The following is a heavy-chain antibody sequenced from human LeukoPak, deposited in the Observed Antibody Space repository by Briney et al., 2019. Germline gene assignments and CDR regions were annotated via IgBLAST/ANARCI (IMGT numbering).Heavy chain of an antibody. Sequence: GESLKISCKGSGYSFTSYWIGWVRQMPGKGLEWMGIIYPGDSDTRYSPSFQGQVTISADKSISTAYLQWSSLKASDTAMYYCARQSSDYAYDYYYYYMDVWGKGTTVTVSS. J-gene: IGHJ6*03. CDR2: IYPGDSDT. D-gene: IGHD5-12*01. CDR3: ARQSSDYAYDYYYYYMDV. CDR1: GYSFTSYW. V-gene: IGHV5-51*01.